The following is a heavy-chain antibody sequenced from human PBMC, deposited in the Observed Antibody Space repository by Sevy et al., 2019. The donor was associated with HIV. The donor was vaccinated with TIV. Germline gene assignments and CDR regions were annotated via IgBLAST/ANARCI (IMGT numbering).Heavy chain of an antibody. J-gene: IGHJ4*02. D-gene: IGHD6-13*01. CDR2: INPSGAGT. Sequence: ASVKVSCKASGYTFTNHYIHWVRQAPGQGLEWLGAINPSGAGTTYAQTCQGRVILTRNTSTTTVYMELRSLKFEDTAIYYCARGGYCSTWPFGYWGKGTLVTVSS. CDR1: GYTFTNHY. CDR3: ARGGYCSTWPFGY. V-gene: IGHV1-46*01.